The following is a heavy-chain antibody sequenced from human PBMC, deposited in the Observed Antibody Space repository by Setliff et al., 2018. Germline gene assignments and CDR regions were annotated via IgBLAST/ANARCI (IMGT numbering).Heavy chain of an antibody. V-gene: IGHV2-5*02. CDR3: ARTWITGGDHFEV. CDR1: GFSLNTNEVG. J-gene: IGHJ3*01. CDR2: IYWDDDK. D-gene: IGHD7-27*01. Sequence: SGPTLVNPTQTLTLTCTVSGFSLNTNEVGVGWIRQPPGKALEWLALIYWDDDKKYSPFLQSRLTITRDTSKNQVVLTLSNMDPVDTGTYYCARTWITGGDHFEVWGQGTMVTVSS.